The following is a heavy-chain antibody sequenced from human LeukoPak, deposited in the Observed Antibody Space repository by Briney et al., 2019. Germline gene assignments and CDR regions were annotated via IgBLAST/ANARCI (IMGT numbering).Heavy chain of an antibody. V-gene: IGHV3-9*01. D-gene: IGHD6-19*01. CDR2: ISWNSGSI. CDR3: ATAPGIAVAWGAPTGDY. Sequence: PGGSLRLSCAASGFTFDDYAMHWVRQAPGKGLEWVSGISWNSGSIGYADSVKGRFTISRDNAKNSLYLQMNSLRAEDTALYYCATAPGIAVAWGAPTGDYWGQGTLVTVSS. CDR1: GFTFDDYA. J-gene: IGHJ4*02.